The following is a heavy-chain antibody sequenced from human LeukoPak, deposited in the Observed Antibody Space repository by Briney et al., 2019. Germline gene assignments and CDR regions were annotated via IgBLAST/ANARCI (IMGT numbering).Heavy chain of an antibody. CDR2: IYPGDSDT. D-gene: IGHD5-24*01. J-gene: IGHJ4*02. CDR3: ARGQEMATIQTGLDY. Sequence: PGESLKISCKGSGYRFTSYWIGCVRRMPGKGLEWMGIIYPGDSDTRYSPSFQGQVTISADKSISTAYLQWSSLKASDTAMYYCARGQEMATIQTGLDYWGQGTLVTVSS. V-gene: IGHV5-51*01. CDR1: GYRFTSYW.